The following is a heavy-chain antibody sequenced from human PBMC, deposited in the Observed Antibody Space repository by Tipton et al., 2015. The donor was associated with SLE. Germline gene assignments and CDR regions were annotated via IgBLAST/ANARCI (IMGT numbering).Heavy chain of an antibody. CDR2: IYYSGST. CDR3: ASGLGGNSGAFDI. V-gene: IGHV4-59*01. CDR1: GGSIRSYY. J-gene: IGHJ3*02. D-gene: IGHD4-23*01. Sequence: TLSLTCSVSGGSIRSYYWSWSRQPPGKGLEWIGYIYYSGSTNYNPSLKSRVTISVDTSKNQFSLKLSSVTAADTAVYYCASGLGGNSGAFDIWGQGTMVTVSS.